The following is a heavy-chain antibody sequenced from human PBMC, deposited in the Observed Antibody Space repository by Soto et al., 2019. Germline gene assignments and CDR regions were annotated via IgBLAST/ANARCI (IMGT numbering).Heavy chain of an antibody. J-gene: IGHJ3*02. Sequence: QITLKESGPTLVKPTQTLTLTCTFSGFSLSTSGAGVGWIRQPPGKALEWLALIYLYDDKRYSPYLKSRLTITKDTSKNQVVLTMTNMDPVRTATYYCAHRRYSSSGSTPHDALDICGKGTMVTVSS. V-gene: IGHV2-5*01. CDR3: AHRRYSSSGSTPHDALDI. CDR2: IYLYDDK. CDR1: GFSLSTSGAG. D-gene: IGHD6-13*01.